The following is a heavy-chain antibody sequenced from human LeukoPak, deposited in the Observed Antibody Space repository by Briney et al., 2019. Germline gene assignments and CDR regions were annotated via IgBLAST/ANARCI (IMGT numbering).Heavy chain of an antibody. CDR3: ARDPLELRYFDWLSPD. CDR1: GGSISSSSYY. Sequence: SETLSLTCTVSGGSISSSSYYWGWIRQPPGKGLEWIGSIYYSGSTYYNPSLKSRVTISVDTSKNQFSLKLSSVTAADTAVYYCARDPLELRYFDWLSPDWGQRTLVTVSS. V-gene: IGHV4-39*07. D-gene: IGHD3-9*01. CDR2: IYYSGST. J-gene: IGHJ4*02.